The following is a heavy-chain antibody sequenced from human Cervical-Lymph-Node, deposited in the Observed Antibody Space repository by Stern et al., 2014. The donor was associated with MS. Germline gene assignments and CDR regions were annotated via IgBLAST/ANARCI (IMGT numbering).Heavy chain of an antibody. CDR2: ISTILDTT. D-gene: IGHD2-15*01. J-gene: IGHJ4*02. CDR1: GDTFSTHA. Sequence: VQLVESGAAVKKPGSSVKVSCKSSGDTFSTHAISWVREAPGQGLERMGRISTILDTTDYAQKFQGRLTIDADESTNTAYMELSSLTPDDTAVYYCAREKSDCSGGSCFSSLDYWGQGTLVTVSS. V-gene: IGHV1-69*11. CDR3: AREKSDCSGGSCFSSLDY.